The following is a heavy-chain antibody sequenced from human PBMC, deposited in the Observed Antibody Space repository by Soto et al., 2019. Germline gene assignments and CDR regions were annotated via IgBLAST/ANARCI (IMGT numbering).Heavy chain of an antibody. CDR2: MTATGVSI. V-gene: IGHV3-23*01. CDR1: GFSFRDYA. J-gene: IGHJ4*02. Sequence: EVQLLESGGGLVQSGGSLRLSCVASGFSFRDYAMSWVRQAPGKGLVWVSAMTATGVSIFYADSVRGRFTISRDNSKNTLYLQMSSLRAEVTATYYCAKDSIPYSSSYDLDHWGRGALVTVSS. D-gene: IGHD6-6*01. CDR3: AKDSIPYSSSYDLDH.